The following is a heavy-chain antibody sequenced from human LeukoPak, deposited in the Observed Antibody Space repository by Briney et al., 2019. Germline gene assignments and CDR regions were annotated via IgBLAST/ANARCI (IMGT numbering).Heavy chain of an antibody. CDR1: GFTFSSYW. D-gene: IGHD3-3*01. CDR2: IKQDGSEK. CDR3: ARDKSDFWSGYSPQGYDYYYYGMDV. V-gene: IGHV3-7*01. J-gene: IGHJ6*02. Sequence: PGGSLRLSCAASGFTFSSYWISWVRQAPGKGLEWVANIKQDGSEKYYVDSVKGRFTISRDNAKNSLYLQMNSLRAEDTAVYYCARDKSDFWSGYSPQGYDYYYYGMDVWGQGTTVTVSS.